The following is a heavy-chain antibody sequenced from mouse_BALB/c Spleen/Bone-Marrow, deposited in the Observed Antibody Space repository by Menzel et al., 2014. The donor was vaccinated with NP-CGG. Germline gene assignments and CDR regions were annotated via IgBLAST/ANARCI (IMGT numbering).Heavy chain of an antibody. J-gene: IGHJ1*01. CDR3: ARPPYYGSSEWYFDV. CDR2: ISSGGSYT. Sequence: EVKLVESGGGLVKPGGSLKLSCAASGFTFSSYAMSWVRQTPEKRLEWVATISSGGSYTYYPDSVKGRSTISRDNAKNTLYLQMSSLRSEDTAMYYCARPPYYGSSEWYFDVWGAGTTVTVSS. D-gene: IGHD1-1*01. V-gene: IGHV5-9-3*01. CDR1: GFTFSSYA.